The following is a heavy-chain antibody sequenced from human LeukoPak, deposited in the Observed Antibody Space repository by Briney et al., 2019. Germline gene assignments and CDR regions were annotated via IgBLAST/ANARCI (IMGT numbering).Heavy chain of an antibody. CDR2: IYSGGST. V-gene: IGHV3-53*01. Sequence: GGSLRLSCAASGFTVSSNYMSWVRQAPGKGPEWVSVIYSGGSTYYADSVKGRFTISRDNSKNTLYLQMNSLRAEDTAVYYCARAPYDILTGYYIGLDYWGQGTLVTVSS. CDR1: GFTVSSNY. J-gene: IGHJ4*02. D-gene: IGHD3-9*01. CDR3: ARAPYDILTGYYIGLDY.